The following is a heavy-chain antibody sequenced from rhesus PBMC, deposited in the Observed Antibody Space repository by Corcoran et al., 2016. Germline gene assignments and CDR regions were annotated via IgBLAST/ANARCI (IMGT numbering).Heavy chain of an antibody. CDR2: IYSKSRST. Sequence: QVQLQESGPGVVKPSETLSLTCAVSGGTISSGYYYWSCIRQPPGKGLVWIGGIYSKSRSTNYNPSLNSRVTISKDTSKNQFSLKVSSVTATDTAVYYCARGDWSYWYFDLWGPGTPITISS. J-gene: IGHJ2*01. V-gene: IGHV4S12*01. CDR3: ARGDWSYWYFDL. CDR1: GGTISSGYYY. D-gene: IGHD3-3*01.